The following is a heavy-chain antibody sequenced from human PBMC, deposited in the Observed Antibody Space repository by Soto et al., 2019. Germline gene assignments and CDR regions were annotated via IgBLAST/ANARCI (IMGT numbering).Heavy chain of an antibody. CDR2: IYYSGST. CDR1: GGSISSYY. Sequence: SETLSLTCTVSGGSISSYYWGWIRQPPGKGLEWIGSIYYSGSTYYNPSLKSRVTISVDTSKNQFSLKLSSVTAADTAVYYCARRGYYYDSSGYYDYWGQGTLVTVSS. CDR3: ARRGYYYDSSGYYDY. J-gene: IGHJ4*02. V-gene: IGHV4-39*01. D-gene: IGHD3-22*01.